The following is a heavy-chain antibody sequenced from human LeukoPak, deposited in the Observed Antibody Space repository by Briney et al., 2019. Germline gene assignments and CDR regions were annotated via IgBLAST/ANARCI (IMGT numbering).Heavy chain of an antibody. J-gene: IGHJ4*02. V-gene: IGHV6-1*01. Sequence: SQTLSLTCAISGDSVSSNSAAWNWIRQSPSRGLEWLGRTYYRSKWYNDYAVSVKSRIAINPDTSKNQFSLQLNSVTPEDTAMNYCARGAGRFGELLYWGQGTLVTVSS. CDR2: TYYRSKWYN. CDR3: ARGAGRFGELLY. CDR1: GDSVSSNSAA. D-gene: IGHD3-10*01.